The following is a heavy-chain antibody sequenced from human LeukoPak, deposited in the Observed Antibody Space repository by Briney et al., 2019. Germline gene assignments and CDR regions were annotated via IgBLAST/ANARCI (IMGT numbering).Heavy chain of an antibody. CDR2: INHSGST. Sequence: PSETLSLTCAVYGESFSGYYWSWIRQPPGKGLEWIGEINHSGSTNYNPSLKSRVTISVDTSKNQFSLKLSSVTAADTAVYYCARGRWGTLNYMDVWGKGTTVTVSS. V-gene: IGHV4-34*01. D-gene: IGHD3-16*01. CDR1: GESFSGYY. CDR3: ARGRWGTLNYMDV. J-gene: IGHJ6*03.